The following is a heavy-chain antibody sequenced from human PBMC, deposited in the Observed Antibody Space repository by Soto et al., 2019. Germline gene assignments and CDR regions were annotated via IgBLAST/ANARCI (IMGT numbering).Heavy chain of an antibody. CDR3: TRRSWYDNSGYSDFDY. V-gene: IGHV5-51*01. CDR1: VYNFAAYW. Sequence: PGESLKISCNGSVYNFAAYWIGWVRQMPGRGLEWMGTIYPSDSDTRYSPSFQGQVTISADKSISTAYLQWSSLKDSDTAMYYCTRRSWYDNSGYSDFDYWGQGTLVTVSS. CDR2: IYPSDSDT. D-gene: IGHD3-22*01. J-gene: IGHJ4*02.